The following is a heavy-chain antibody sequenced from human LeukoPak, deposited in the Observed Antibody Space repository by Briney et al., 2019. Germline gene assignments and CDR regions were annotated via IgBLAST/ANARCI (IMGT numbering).Heavy chain of an antibody. V-gene: IGHV3-21*06. CDR2: IGPTGFDR. Sequence: PGGSLRLSCTTSGLTFSTSGFNWVRQAPGKGLEWVASIGPTGFDRYHADSIKGRFTISRDNANDFLYLQMDSLRAEDTAVYYCATETNGRHYDYWGQGTLLTVSS. CDR1: GLTFSTSG. CDR3: ATETNGRHYDY. D-gene: IGHD1-14*01. J-gene: IGHJ4*02.